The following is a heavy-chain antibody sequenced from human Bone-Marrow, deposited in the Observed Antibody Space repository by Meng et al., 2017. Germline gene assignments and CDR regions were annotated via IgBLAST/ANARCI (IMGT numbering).Heavy chain of an antibody. V-gene: IGHV1-69*13. CDR1: GGTFSSYA. CDR2: IIPLFGTA. CDR3: ARYHSPYSSGWYEGGY. Sequence: SVKVSCKASGGTFSSYASSWVRQAPGQGLEWMGGIIPLFGTANYAQKFQGRVTITADESTSTAYIELSSLRSEATAVDYCARYHSPYSSGWYEGGYWGQGTLVTVSS. J-gene: IGHJ4*02. D-gene: IGHD6-19*01.